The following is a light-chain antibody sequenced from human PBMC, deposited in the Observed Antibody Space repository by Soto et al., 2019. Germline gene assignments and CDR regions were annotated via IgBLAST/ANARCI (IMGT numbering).Light chain of an antibody. V-gene: IGKV1-12*01. CDR1: QGISSW. Sequence: DIQMTQSPSSVSASAVDRGTITCRASQGISSWLAWYQQKPGKAPKLLIYAASTLQSGVPSRFSGSGSGTDFTLTISCLQSDDFATYYCQQYYSYPWTCGQGTKVDIK. CDR2: AAS. J-gene: IGKJ1*01. CDR3: QQYYSYPWT.